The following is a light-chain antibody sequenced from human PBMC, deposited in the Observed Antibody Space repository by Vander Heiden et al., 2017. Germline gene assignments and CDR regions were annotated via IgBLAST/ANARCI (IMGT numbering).Light chain of an antibody. CDR3: HQYNNWPPRT. Sequence: EIGMTQSRATLSVYIGESATHSCRASQSVSSNLAWYQQKPGQAPRLLIYGASTRPTVIPSRFSGSGSGTEFTLTISSLQSEDFAFYSCHQYNNWPPRTFGQGTKLEIK. CDR2: GAS. J-gene: IGKJ2*01. CDR1: QSVSSN. V-gene: IGKV3-15*01.